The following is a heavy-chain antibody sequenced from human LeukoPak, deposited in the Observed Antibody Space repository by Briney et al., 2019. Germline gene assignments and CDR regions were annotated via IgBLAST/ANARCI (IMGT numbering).Heavy chain of an antibody. J-gene: IGHJ5*02. CDR2: MYYSGST. D-gene: IGHD3-10*01. CDR1: GGSISSYQ. Sequence: SETLSLTCTVSGGSISSYQWSWIRQPPGEGLEWIGYMYYSGSTKYNPSPKSRVTISGDTSKNQFSLKLISVTAADAAVYYCAGHDYYGSGSYRWGQGTLVTVSS. CDR3: AGHDYYGSGSYR. V-gene: IGHV4-59*08.